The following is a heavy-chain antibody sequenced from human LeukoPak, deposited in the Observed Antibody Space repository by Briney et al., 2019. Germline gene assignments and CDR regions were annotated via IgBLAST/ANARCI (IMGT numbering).Heavy chain of an antibody. CDR2: IKRRSDGGTA. D-gene: IGHD3-10*01. CDR1: GFTFSEYA. V-gene: IGHV3-15*01. CDR3: TTVTDGASDY. J-gene: IGHJ4*02. Sequence: GSLRLSCAASGFTFSEYAMNWVRQAPGKGLEWVGRIKRRSDGGTADCAAPMKGRFTISRDDSKNTLYLQMNSLKTEDTAVYYCTTVTDGASDYWGQGTLVTVSS.